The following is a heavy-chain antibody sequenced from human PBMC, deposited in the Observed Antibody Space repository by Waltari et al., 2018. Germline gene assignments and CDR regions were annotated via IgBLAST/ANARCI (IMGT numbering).Heavy chain of an antibody. D-gene: IGHD4-17*01. CDR3: ARALIPDYGGNSPPYYFDY. CDR2: MNPNSGNT. J-gene: IGHJ4*02. CDR1: GYTFTSYD. V-gene: IGHV1-8*03. Sequence: QVQLVQSGAEVKKPGASVKVSCKASGYTFTSYDNNWVRPATGQGLEWMGWMNPNSGNTGYAQKFQGRVTITRNTSISTAYMELSSLRSEDTAVYYCARALIPDYGGNSPPYYFDYWGQGTLVTVSS.